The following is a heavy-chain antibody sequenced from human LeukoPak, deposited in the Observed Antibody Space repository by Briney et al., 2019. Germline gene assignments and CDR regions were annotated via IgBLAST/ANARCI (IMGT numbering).Heavy chain of an antibody. CDR1: GGSFSGYY. D-gene: IGHD3-9*01. J-gene: IGHJ6*02. CDR2: INHSGST. Sequence: SETLSLTCAVYGGSFSGYYWSWIRQPPGKGLEWIGEINHSGSTNYNPSLKSRVTISVDTSKNQFSLKLSSVTAADTAVYYCAFEAYYYYGMDVWGQGTTVTVSS. CDR3: AFEAYYYYGMDV. V-gene: IGHV4-34*01.